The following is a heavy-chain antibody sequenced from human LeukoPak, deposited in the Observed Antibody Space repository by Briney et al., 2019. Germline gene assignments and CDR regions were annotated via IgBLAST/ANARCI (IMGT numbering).Heavy chain of an antibody. Sequence: SQTLSLTCDISGDSVSSNSAAWNWIRQSPSRGLEWLGRAYYRSKWYNDYAIAVKSRMTISADTSKNQFSLQLNSVAPEYTAVYYCAKGRWALFDCWGQGTLVIVSS. CDR2: AYYRSKWYN. J-gene: IGHJ4*02. D-gene: IGHD3-10*01. CDR3: AKGRWALFDC. CDR1: GDSVSSNSAA. V-gene: IGHV6-1*01.